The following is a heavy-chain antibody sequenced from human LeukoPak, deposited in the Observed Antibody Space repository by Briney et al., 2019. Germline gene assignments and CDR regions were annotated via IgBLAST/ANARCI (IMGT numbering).Heavy chain of an antibody. CDR1: GFTFSSYG. J-gene: IGHJ4*02. V-gene: IGHV3-23*01. CDR3: ASDFWSGYYTPMGVNY. Sequence: GGSLRLSCAASGFTFSSYGMSWVRQAPGKGLEWVSGISGSGDTTYYADSVKGRFTISRDNAKNTLYLQMNSLRAEDTAVYYCASDFWSGYYTPMGVNYWGQGTLVTVSS. D-gene: IGHD3-3*01. CDR2: ISGSGDTT.